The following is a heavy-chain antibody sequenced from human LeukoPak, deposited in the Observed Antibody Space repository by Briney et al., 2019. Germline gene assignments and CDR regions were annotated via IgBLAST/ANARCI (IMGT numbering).Heavy chain of an antibody. CDR3: ARSTSGYYSKHYYFYMDV. CDR1: GASISSYF. J-gene: IGHJ6*03. V-gene: IGHV4-59*01. CDR2: IYYSGTT. Sequence: PSETLSLTCSVSGASISSYFWSWIRQPPRKGLEWIGYIYYSGTTNYNPSLKSRIAISLDTSKRQFSLRMRSVTAADTAVYYCARSTSGYYSKHYYFYMDVWGKGTTVTVSS. D-gene: IGHD3-22*01.